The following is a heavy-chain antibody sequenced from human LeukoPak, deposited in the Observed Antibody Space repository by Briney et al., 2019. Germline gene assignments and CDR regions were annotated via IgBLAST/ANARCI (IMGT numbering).Heavy chain of an antibody. Sequence: GGSLRLSCAASGFTFSNYAMSWVRQAPGKGLEWVSAISGSGGSTYYADSVKGRFTISRDNSKNTLYLQMNSLIAEDTAVYYCALNGREVPSGAFDIWGQGTMVTVSS. CDR1: GFTFSNYA. V-gene: IGHV3-23*01. J-gene: IGHJ3*02. D-gene: IGHD3-16*02. CDR3: ALNGREVPSGAFDI. CDR2: ISGSGGST.